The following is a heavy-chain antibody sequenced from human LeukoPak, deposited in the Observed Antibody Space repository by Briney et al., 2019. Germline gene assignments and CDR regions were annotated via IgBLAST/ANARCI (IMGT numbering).Heavy chain of an antibody. CDR1: GGSISSYY. CDR2: IYYSGST. CDR3: ARDLGTYSSGWFDP. J-gene: IGHJ5*02. Sequence: SETLSLTCTVSGGSISSYYWSWIRQPPGKGLEWIGYIYYSGSTNYNPSLKSRATISVDTSKNQFSLKLSSVTAADTAVYYCARDLGTYSSGWFDPWGQGTLVTVSS. D-gene: IGHD6-13*01. V-gene: IGHV4-59*01.